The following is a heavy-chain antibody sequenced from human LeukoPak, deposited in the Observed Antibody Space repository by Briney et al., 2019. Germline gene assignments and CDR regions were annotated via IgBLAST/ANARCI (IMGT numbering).Heavy chain of an antibody. J-gene: IGHJ4*02. CDR2: IYYSGST. V-gene: IGHV4-59*08. D-gene: IGHD3-22*01. Sequence: SETLSLTCAVYGVSFSGYYWSWIRQPPGKGLEWIGYIYYSGSTNYNPSLKSRVTISVDTSENQFSLNLSSVTAADTAVYYCARHHYDSTAYHAHYFDYWGQGTLVTVSS. CDR3: ARHHYDSTAYHAHYFDY. CDR1: GVSFSGYY.